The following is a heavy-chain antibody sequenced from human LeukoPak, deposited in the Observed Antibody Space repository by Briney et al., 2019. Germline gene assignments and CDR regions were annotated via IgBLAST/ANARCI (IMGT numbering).Heavy chain of an antibody. CDR3: ARGRIVGATRFDY. J-gene: IGHJ4*02. CDR1: GGTFSSYA. Sequence: GASVKVSCKASGGTFSSYAISWVRQAPGQGLEWMGGIIPIFGTANYAQKFQGRVTITADESTSTAYMELSSLRSEVTAVYYCARGRIVGATRFDYWGQGTLVTVSS. D-gene: IGHD1-26*01. V-gene: IGHV1-69*01. CDR2: IIPIFGTA.